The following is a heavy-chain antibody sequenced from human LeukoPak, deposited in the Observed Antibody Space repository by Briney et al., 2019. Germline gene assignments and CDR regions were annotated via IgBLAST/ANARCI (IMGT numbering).Heavy chain of an antibody. CDR3: ARLGSGEDDGGWVDY. D-gene: IGHD3-10*01. CDR1: GYTFTIYY. J-gene: IGHJ4*02. CDR2: ISPSGGST. Sequence: ASVTVSCTASGYTFTIYYIHWVRHAPGQGLEWMGIISPSGGSTSNAQKFRGRVTMTGDTATSTVYMELSSLSSEHTAVYYCARLGSGEDDGGWVDYWGQGTLVTVSS. V-gene: IGHV1-46*01.